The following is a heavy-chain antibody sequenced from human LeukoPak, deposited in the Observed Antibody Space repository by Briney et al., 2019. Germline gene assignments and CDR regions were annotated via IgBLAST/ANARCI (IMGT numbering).Heavy chain of an antibody. CDR3: ARFPRVANRWYFDL. Sequence: PSETLSLTCSGSGGSINNSSHYWSWVRHHPEKGLERIGYFFLSRHTLYTPSLQERLSLSTDTSQNHFSLNLASVTAPDTAVYYCARFPRVANRWYFDLWGRGSLVVVSS. V-gene: IGHV4-31*03. D-gene: IGHD5-12*01. CDR1: GGSINNSSHY. CDR2: FFLSRHT. J-gene: IGHJ2*01.